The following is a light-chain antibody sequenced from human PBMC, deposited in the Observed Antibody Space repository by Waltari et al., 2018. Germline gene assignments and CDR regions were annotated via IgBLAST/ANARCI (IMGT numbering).Light chain of an antibody. Sequence: IVMTQSPVTLSLSHGERATLSCRASQSIGRHLAWYQQKPGQPPRLLIYGASTRASGIPARFSGSGSETDFTLTISSLQSEDSALYYCQQYHNWPRGMFGQGTKVEFK. CDR1: QSIGRH. J-gene: IGKJ1*01. V-gene: IGKV3-15*01. CDR3: QQYHNWPRGM. CDR2: GAS.